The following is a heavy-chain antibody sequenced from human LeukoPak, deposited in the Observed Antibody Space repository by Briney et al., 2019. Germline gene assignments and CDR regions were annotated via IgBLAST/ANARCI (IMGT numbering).Heavy chain of an antibody. CDR3: ARLLRRLGYFDY. CDR2: IYHSGST. D-gene: IGHD1-26*01. V-gene: IGHV4-30-2*01. CDR1: GGSISSGGYS. Sequence: SETLSLTCAVSGGSISSGGYSWSWIRQPPGKGLEWIGYIYHSGSTYYNPSLKSRVTISVDRSKNQFSLKLSSVTAADPAVYYCARLLRRLGYFDYWGQGTLVTVSS. J-gene: IGHJ4*02.